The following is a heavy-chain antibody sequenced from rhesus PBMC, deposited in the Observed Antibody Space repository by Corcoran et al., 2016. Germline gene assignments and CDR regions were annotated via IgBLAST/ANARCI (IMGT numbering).Heavy chain of an antibody. Sequence: QVQLQESGPGLVKPSETLSLTCAVSGGSISGYYYWRWIRQPPGKGLEGIGSIYGSGWSNYLNPSRKSRVTLSADTSKNQFSLKLSSVTAADTAVYYCARQNSGYDLAYWGPGVLVTVSP. CDR2: IYGSGWSN. CDR3: ARQNSGYDLAY. J-gene: IGHJ4*01. D-gene: IGHD5-24*01. CDR1: GGSISGYYY. V-gene: IGHV4S14*01.